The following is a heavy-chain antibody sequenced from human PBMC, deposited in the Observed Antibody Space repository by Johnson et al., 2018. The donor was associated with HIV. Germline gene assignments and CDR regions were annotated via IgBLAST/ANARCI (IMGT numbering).Heavy chain of an antibody. CDR3: ARDGHSSTPRCAFDI. CDR1: GFTFSSYA. CDR2: IYRGGST. D-gene: IGHD6-13*01. J-gene: IGHJ3*02. V-gene: IGHV3-66*01. Sequence: VQLVESGGGVVQPGRSLRLSCAASGFTFSSYAMSWVRQAPGKGLEWVSLIYRGGSTYYADSVKGRFTISRDNSKNTLYLQMNSLRAEDTAVYYCARDGHSSTPRCAFDIWGQGTMVTVSS.